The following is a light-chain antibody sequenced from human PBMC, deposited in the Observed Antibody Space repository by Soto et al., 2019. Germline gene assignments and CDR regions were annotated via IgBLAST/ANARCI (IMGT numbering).Light chain of an antibody. J-gene: IGLJ3*02. CDR2: EVS. Sequence: QSALTQPASVSGSPGQSITISCTGTSSDVGGYNYVSWYQQHTGKAPKLMIHEVSNRPSGVSNRFSGSKSGNTASLTISGLQAGDEADYYCSSYTSSSTWVFGGGTKLTVL. CDR1: SSDVGGYNY. CDR3: SSYTSSSTWV. V-gene: IGLV2-14*01.